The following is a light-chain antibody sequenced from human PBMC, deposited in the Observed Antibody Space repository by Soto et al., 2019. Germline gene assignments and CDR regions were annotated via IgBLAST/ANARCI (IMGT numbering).Light chain of an antibody. V-gene: IGKV3-20*01. CDR1: QSISGRY. CDR3: KQYGSSPLT. J-gene: IGKJ4*01. CDR2: DAS. Sequence: PGERASLSCRASQSISGRYLAWYQQKPGQAPRLLIYDASSRATGIPDRFSGSGSGTDFILTISRLEPEDIAVYYCKQYGSSPLTFGGGTKVEIK.